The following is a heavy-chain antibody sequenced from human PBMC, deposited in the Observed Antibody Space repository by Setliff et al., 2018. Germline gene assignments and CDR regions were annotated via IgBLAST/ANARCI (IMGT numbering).Heavy chain of an antibody. Sequence: PGGSLRLSCAASEFTFSNYWMSWVRQAPGKGLEWVANMDQDGSEKYYVDSVKGRFTISRDNARNSLYLQMNSLRAEDTAVYYCARVWFGNMDVWGKGTTVTVSS. J-gene: IGHJ6*03. D-gene: IGHD3-10*01. V-gene: IGHV3-7*03. CDR2: MDQDGSEK. CDR1: EFTFSNYW. CDR3: ARVWFGNMDV.